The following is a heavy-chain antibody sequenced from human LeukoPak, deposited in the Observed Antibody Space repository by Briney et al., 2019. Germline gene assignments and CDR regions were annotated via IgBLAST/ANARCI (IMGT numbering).Heavy chain of an antibody. CDR1: GGSISSYY. J-gene: IGHJ4*02. CDR2: IYKSGST. CDR3: AKDGGDSVDY. Sequence: SETLTLTCTVSGGSISSYYWSWIRQPPGKGLEWIGYIYKSGSTNYNPSLKSRVTISVDTSKNQFSLKLTSVTAADTAVYYCAKDGGDSVDYWGQGTLVTVSS. V-gene: IGHV4-4*08. D-gene: IGHD3-16*01.